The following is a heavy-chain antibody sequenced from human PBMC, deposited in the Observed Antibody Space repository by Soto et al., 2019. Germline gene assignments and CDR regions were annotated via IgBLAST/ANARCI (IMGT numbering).Heavy chain of an antibody. CDR2: IIPIFGTA. V-gene: IGHV1-69*13. CDR1: GGTFSSYA. CDR3: ARGGRYYYDSSGTGAFDI. D-gene: IGHD3-22*01. Sequence: VASVKVSCKASGGTFSSYAISWVRQAPGQGXEWMGGIIPIFGTANYAQKFQGRVTITADESTSTAYMELSSLRSEDTAVYYCARGGRYYYDSSGTGAFDIWGQGTMVAVSS. J-gene: IGHJ3*02.